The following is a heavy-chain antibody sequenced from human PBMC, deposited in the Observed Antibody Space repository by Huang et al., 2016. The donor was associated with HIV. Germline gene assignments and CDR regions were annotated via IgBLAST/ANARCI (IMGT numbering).Heavy chain of an antibody. CDR1: GGSLSGYY. V-gene: IGHV4-34*02. CDR3: ARDATKNPRGWFDP. CDR2: INHLGSP. J-gene: IGHJ5*02. Sequence: QVHLQQWGAGLLKSAETLSLTCAVYGGSLSGYYWSWLRQTPGKGLEVIGEINHLGSPNYNPSLKSRVSRSMDGSKKQFSLKLRSISDADTAVYFCARDATKNPRGWFDPWGQGTLVTVSS. D-gene: IGHD3-10*01.